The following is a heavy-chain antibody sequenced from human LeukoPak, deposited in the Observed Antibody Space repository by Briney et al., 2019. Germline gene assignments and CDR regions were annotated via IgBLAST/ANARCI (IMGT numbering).Heavy chain of an antibody. V-gene: IGHV3-48*01. J-gene: IGHJ4*02. D-gene: IGHD2-21*02. CDR1: GFTFSTYS. CDR2: ISDSGAM. Sequence: PGGSLRLSCAASGFTFSTYSMKWVRQAPGKGLEWVSYISDSGAMYYADSVGGRFTISRENAQNSLFLQMNSLRAEDTAVYYCARQYPPYQPLTANQPYYFDYWGQGTLVTVSS. CDR3: ARQYPPYQPLTANQPYYFDY.